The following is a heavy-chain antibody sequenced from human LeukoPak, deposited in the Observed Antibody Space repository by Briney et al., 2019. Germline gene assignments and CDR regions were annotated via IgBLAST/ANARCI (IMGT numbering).Heavy chain of an antibody. V-gene: IGHV3-23*01. CDR3: AKRGGSSTPGFFDY. CDR1: EFTFSNYA. Sequence: GGSLRLSCAASEFTFSNYAMQWVRQAPGKGLEWVSAISGTGGSTYYADSVKGRFTISRDNSKNTLYLQMNSLRVEDTAVYYCAKRGGSSTPGFFDYWGQGTLVTVSS. D-gene: IGHD1-26*01. J-gene: IGHJ4*02. CDR2: ISGTGGST.